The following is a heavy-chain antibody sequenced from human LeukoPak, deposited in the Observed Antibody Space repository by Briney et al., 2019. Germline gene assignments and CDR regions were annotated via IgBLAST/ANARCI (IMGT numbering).Heavy chain of an antibody. J-gene: IGHJ4*02. Sequence: ASVKVSCKASRYIFTSYYLHWVRQAPGQGLEWMGVIIPSGGTTTYAQKFQGRVTMTRDMSTSTVFMELFGLSSEDTAVYYCARRGRYDSSGYFSGWGQGTLVTVSS. D-gene: IGHD3-22*01. V-gene: IGHV1-46*01. CDR1: RYIFTSYY. CDR2: IIPSGGTT. CDR3: ARRGRYDSSGYFSG.